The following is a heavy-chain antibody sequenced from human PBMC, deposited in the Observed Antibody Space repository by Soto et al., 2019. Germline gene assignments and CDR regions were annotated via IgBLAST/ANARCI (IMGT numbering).Heavy chain of an antibody. D-gene: IGHD3-16*01. CDR2: ICSSSSTI. V-gene: IGHV3-48*02. J-gene: IGHJ1*01. Sequence: NWVRQALGKGLEWMSYICSSSSTISYGVSVKGRFAISRDNARNSLSLQMNSLRDEDTVVYYCARLFFFPGGDGIRIWG. CDR3: ARLFFFPGGDGIRI.